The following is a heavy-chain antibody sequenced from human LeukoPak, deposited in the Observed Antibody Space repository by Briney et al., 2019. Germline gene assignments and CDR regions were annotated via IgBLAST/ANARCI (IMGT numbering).Heavy chain of an antibody. CDR2: ISSFSNFR. CDR3: ARPTIAAAGNFEC. J-gene: IGHJ4*02. V-gene: IGHV3-11*03. CDR1: GFTFSDYY. Sequence: GGSLRLPRAASGFTFSDYYMSWIRQAPGKALEWVSHISSFSNFRSYPDSEKGRLTISRDNAKNSLYLQVNSLRAEDTAVYYCARPTIAAAGNFECLGQGSLVSVSS. D-gene: IGHD6-13*01.